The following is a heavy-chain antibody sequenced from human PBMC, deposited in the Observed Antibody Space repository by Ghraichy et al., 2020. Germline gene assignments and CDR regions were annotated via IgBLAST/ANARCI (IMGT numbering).Heavy chain of an antibody. D-gene: IGHD3-10*01. Sequence: GESLRLSCAASGFTFSSYAMSWVRQAPGKGLEWVSAISGSGGSTYYADSVKGRFTISRDNSKNTLYLQMNSLRAEDTAVYYSAASYYYGSGLFDYWGQGTLVTVSS. CDR1: GFTFSSYA. J-gene: IGHJ4*02. CDR3: AASYYYGSGLFDY. V-gene: IGHV3-23*01. CDR2: ISGSGGST.